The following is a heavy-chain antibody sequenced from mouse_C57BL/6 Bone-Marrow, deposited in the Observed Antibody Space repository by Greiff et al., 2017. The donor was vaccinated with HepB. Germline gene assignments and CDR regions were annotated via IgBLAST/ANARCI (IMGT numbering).Heavy chain of an antibody. CDR2: ISSGDDYI. J-gene: IGHJ1*03. CDR3: TRDQRDTETDWYFDV. CDR1: GFTFSSYA. Sequence: DVTLVESGEGLVKPGGSLKLSCAASGFTFSSYAMPWVRQTPEKRLEWVAYISSGDDYIYYADTLKGRFTISRDNARNTLYLQMSSLKSEDTAMYYCTRDQRDTETDWYFDVWGTGTTVTVSS. V-gene: IGHV5-9-1*02.